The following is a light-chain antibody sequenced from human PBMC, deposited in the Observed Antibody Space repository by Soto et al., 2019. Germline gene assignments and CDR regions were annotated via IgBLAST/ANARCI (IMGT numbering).Light chain of an antibody. V-gene: IGKV3-20*01. CDR1: QSVSNSY. CDR3: QQYGSAPYT. Sequence: EIVLTQFPGTLSLSPGERATLSCRASQSVSNSYLAWYLQKPGQAPRLLIYGASLRATGIPDRFSGSGSGTDFTLAISRLEPEDLAVYYCQQYGSAPYTFGQGTKLEIK. J-gene: IGKJ2*01. CDR2: GAS.